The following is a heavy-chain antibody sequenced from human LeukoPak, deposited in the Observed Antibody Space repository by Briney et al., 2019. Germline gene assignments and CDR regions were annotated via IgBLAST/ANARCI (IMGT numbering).Heavy chain of an antibody. V-gene: IGHV4-39*07. D-gene: IGHD3-10*01. CDR3: ARDVWDGSGDNWFDP. CDR1: GGSISSSSYY. Sequence: SETLSLTCTVSGGSISSSSYYWGWIRQPPGKGLEWIGSIYYSGSTYYNPSLKSRVTISVDTSKNQFSLKLSSVTAADTAVYYCARDVWDGSGDNWFDPWGQGTLVTVSS. CDR2: IYYSGST. J-gene: IGHJ5*02.